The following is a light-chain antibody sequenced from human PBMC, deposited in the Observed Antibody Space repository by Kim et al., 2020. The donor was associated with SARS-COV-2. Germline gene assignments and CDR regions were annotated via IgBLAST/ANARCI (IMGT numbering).Light chain of an antibody. CDR3: YSAADNIDV. V-gene: IGLV3-27*01. Sequence: SYELTQPSSVSVSPGQTARITCSGDVLAKKYARWFQQKPGQAPVLVIYKDSERPSGIPERFSGSSSGTTVTLTISGAQVEDEADYYCYSAADNIDVFGGGTQLTVL. CDR2: KDS. CDR1: VLAKKY. J-gene: IGLJ3*02.